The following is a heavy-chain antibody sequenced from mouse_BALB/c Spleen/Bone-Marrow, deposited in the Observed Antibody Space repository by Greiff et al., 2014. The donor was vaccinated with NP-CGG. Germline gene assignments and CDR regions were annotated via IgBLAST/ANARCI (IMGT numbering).Heavy chain of an antibody. J-gene: IGHJ4*01. V-gene: IGHV1S41*01. D-gene: IGHD1-1*01. CDR1: VHTFTSYW. CDR2: IAPGSGNI. Sequence: LLTPLTSLNLSCQTSVHTFTSYWINWVKQRPGQGLEWIGRIAPGSGNIYYNEMFKVKATLTVDASSSTAYIQLSSLSSEDSAVYFCARSYYVSSPYAMDYWGQGTSVTVSS. CDR3: ARSYYVSSPYAMDY.